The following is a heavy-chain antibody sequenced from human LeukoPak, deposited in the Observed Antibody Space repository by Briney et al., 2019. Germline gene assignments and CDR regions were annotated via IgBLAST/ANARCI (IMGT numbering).Heavy chain of an antibody. V-gene: IGHV3-23*01. Sequence: GGSLRLSCAASGFTFDTYAMTWVRQAPGKGLEWVSSIRGDGSSTHYADSVEGRFTVSRDNSKNTLFLQMNSLRAEDTAVYYCAKKRPDNNPLDCWGQGTLVTVSS. D-gene: IGHD1/OR15-1a*01. CDR3: AKKRPDNNPLDC. CDR1: GFTFDTYA. CDR2: IRGDGSST. J-gene: IGHJ4*02.